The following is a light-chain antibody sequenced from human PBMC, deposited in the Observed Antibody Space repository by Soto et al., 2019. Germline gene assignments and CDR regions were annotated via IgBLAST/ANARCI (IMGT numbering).Light chain of an antibody. CDR2: DVS. V-gene: IGKV3-11*01. CDR3: QQRRNWPLT. CDR1: QNVDSY. Sequence: EIVLTQSPGTLSLSPGERATLSCRASQNVDSYLTWYQQKPGQAPRLLIYDVSKRATGIPVRFSGSGSGTDFTPTISSLEPEDVAIYYCQQRRNWPLTFGGGTKVEIK. J-gene: IGKJ4*01.